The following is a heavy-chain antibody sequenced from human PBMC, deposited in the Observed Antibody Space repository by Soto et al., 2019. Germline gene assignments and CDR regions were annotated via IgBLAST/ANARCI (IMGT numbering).Heavy chain of an antibody. D-gene: IGHD1-26*01. V-gene: IGHV4-61*01. Sequence: QVQLQESGPGLVKPSETLSLTCTVSGGSVNSGSNYWTWIRQPPGRGLEWIGYVYKDGFTNYNPSLRRRVTISLDTSKRQFSLRLTGVTAADTAVYFCARARQSYLRADFWGQGTLVSV. CDR2: VYKDGFT. CDR3: ARARQSYLRADF. CDR1: GGSVNSGSNY. J-gene: IGHJ4*02.